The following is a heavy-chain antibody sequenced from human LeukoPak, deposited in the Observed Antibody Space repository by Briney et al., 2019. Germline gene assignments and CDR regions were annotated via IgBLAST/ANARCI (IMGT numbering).Heavy chain of an antibody. CDR2: INRNGNT. CDR3: ARLVPERFFQLNPEGYYDY. CDR1: DEPFSGYY. J-gene: IGHJ4*02. V-gene: IGHV4-34*01. D-gene: IGHD3-3*01. Sequence: SETLSLTCAISDEPFSGYYWGWIRQPPGKGLELIGEINRNGNTDYNPSLKSRVSMSIDTSKNQLSLNLISVTAADTAVYYCARLVPERFFQLNPEGYYDYWGQGTLVTVSS.